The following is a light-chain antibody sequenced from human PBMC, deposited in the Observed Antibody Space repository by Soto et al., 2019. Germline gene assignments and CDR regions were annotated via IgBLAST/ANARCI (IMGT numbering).Light chain of an antibody. Sequence: QSVLTQPASVSGSPGQSITISCTGTSSDVGSYNLVSWYQQHPGKAPKLMIYEVSKRPSGVFNRFSGSKSGNTASLTISGLQAEDEADYYCCSYAGSSTFYVFGTGTKVTV. CDR1: SSDVGSYNL. CDR2: EVS. J-gene: IGLJ1*01. CDR3: CSYAGSSTFYV. V-gene: IGLV2-23*02.